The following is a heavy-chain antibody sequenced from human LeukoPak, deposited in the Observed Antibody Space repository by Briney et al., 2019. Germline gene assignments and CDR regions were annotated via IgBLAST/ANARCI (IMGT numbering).Heavy chain of an antibody. CDR3: ATGVHSGSWVEFGYYYGLDV. Sequence: GESLKISCKGSGYSFTSYWIGWVRQMPGKGLKWMGIIFPGDSDTRYSPSFQGQFTMSAAKSISTAYLQWSSLKASDTAIYYCATGVHSGSWVEFGYYYGLDVWGQGTTVTVSS. J-gene: IGHJ6*02. V-gene: IGHV5-51*01. CDR2: IFPGDSDT. D-gene: IGHD5-12*01. CDR1: GYSFTSYW.